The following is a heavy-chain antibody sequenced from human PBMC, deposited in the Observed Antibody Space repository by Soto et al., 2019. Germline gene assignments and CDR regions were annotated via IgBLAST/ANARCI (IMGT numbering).Heavy chain of an antibody. J-gene: IGHJ6*02. Sequence: QVQLQQSGPGLVKPSQTLSLTCAISGDSVSSNSAAWNWIRQSPSRGLEWLGRTYYRSKWYNDYAVSVKSRITINPDTSKNQFSLQLNSVTPEDTAVYYCARSDRAVFGESIPRLYYYGMDVWGQGTTVTVSS. CDR1: GDSVSSNSAA. CDR2: TYYRSKWYN. CDR3: ARSDRAVFGESIPRLYYYGMDV. D-gene: IGHD3-10*02. V-gene: IGHV6-1*01.